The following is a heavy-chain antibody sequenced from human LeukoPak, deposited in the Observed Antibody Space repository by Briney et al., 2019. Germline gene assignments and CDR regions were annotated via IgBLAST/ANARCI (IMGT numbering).Heavy chain of an antibody. CDR1: GFTFSNYG. Sequence: PGGSLRLSCAASGFTFSNYGMHWVRQAPGKGLEWVAVIWHDGSNKYYADSVKGRFTISRDTGKSTLYLQMNSLGVEDTAVYYCAKDRDIIVAAAHGADNWGQGTLVTVSS. V-gene: IGHV3-33*03. J-gene: IGHJ4*02. CDR3: AKDRDIIVAAAHGADN. CDR2: IWHDGSNK. D-gene: IGHD2-15*01.